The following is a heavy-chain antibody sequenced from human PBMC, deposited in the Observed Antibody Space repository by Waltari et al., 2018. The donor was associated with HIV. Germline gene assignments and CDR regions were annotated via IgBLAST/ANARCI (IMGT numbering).Heavy chain of an antibody. V-gene: IGHV2-5*01. D-gene: IGHD3-10*01. J-gene: IGHJ5*02. CDR1: GFSLSTSGVG. CDR2: IYWNDDK. CDR3: AHSTDYYGSGGERFDP. Sequence: QITLKESGPTLVKPPQTLTLTCTFSGFSLSTSGVGVGWIRQPPGKALEWLALIYWNDDKRYSPSLKSRLTITKDTSKNQVVLTMTNMDPVDTATYYCAHSTDYYGSGGERFDPWGQGTLVTVSS.